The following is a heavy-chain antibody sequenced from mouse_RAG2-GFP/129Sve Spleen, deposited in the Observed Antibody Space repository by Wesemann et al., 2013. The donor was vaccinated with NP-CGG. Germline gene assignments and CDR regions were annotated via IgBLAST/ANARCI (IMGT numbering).Heavy chain of an antibody. J-gene: IGHJ2*01. D-gene: IGHD2-3*01. CDR1: GYTFTDYN. Sequence: EVLLQQSGPELVKPGASVKIPCKASGYTFTDYNMDWVKQSHGKSLEWIGDINPNNGGTINNQKFKGKATLTVDKSSSTAYMELRSLTSEDSAVYYCARVPYDGYLFDYWGQGTTLTVSS. CDR2: INPNNGGT. CDR3: ARVPYDGYLFDY. V-gene: IGHV1-18*01.